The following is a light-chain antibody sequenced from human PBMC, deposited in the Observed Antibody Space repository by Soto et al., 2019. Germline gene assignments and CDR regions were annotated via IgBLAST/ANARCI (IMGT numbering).Light chain of an antibody. CDR1: SSDVGGYNY. Sequence: QSVLTQPASVSGSPGQSITISCTGTSSDVGGYNYVSWYQQHPGKAPKLMIYDVSNRPSGVSNRFSGYKSVNTASLTISGLQAEDEDDYYCSSYTSSSTPYVFGTGTKLTVL. CDR3: SSYTSSSTPYV. J-gene: IGLJ1*01. V-gene: IGLV2-14*01. CDR2: DVS.